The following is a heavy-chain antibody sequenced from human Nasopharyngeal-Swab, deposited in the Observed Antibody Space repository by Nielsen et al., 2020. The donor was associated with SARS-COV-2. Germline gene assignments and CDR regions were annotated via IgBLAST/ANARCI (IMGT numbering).Heavy chain of an antibody. CDR1: GFTFSSYA. V-gene: IGHV3-23*01. J-gene: IGHJ4*02. D-gene: IGHD2-15*01. CDR3: AKGPLRVVVVAATADY. Sequence: GGSLRLTCAASGFTFSSYAMSWVRQAPGKGLEWVSAISGSGGSTYYADSVKGRFTISSDNSKNTLYLQMNSLRAEDTAVYYCAKGPLRVVVVAATADYWGQGTLVTVSS. CDR2: ISGSGGST.